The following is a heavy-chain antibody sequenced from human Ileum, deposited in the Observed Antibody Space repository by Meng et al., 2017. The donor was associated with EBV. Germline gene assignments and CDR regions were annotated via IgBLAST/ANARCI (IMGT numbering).Heavy chain of an antibody. V-gene: IGHV3-11*01. J-gene: IGHJ5*02. D-gene: IGHD1-26*01. CDR1: GFTFSDYY. CDR3: ASARGSWFDP. Sequence: QGRLVGSGGGLVKPGGSLRLSCAASGFTFSDYYMSWIRQAPGKGLEWVSYITSSGGIIYYADSVKGRFTISRDNAKKSLYLQMNSLRAEDTAVYYCASARGSWFDPWGQGTLVTVSS. CDR2: ITSSGGII.